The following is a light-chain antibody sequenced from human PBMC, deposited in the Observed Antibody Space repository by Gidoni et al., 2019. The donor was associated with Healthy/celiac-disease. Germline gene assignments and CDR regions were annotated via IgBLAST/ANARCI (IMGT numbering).Light chain of an antibody. J-gene: IGKJ1*01. Sequence: EIVLTQSPATLSLSPGERATLSCRASQSVSSYLAWYQQKPGQAPRLLIYDASNRATGIPDFTLTISSREPEDFAVYYCQQRSNWGFGQXTKVEIK. CDR2: DAS. V-gene: IGKV3-11*01. CDR3: QQRSNWG. CDR1: QSVSSY.